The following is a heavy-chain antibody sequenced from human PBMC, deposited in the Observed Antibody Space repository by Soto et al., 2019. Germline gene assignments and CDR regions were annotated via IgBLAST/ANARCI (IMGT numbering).Heavy chain of an antibody. CDR3: AREPSIVGGFDY. CDR1: GGSISSYY. J-gene: IGHJ4*02. D-gene: IGHD1-26*01. CDR2: IYYSGST. V-gene: IGHV4-59*01. Sequence: KSSETLSLTCTVSGGSISSYYWSWIRQPPGKGLEWIGYIYYSGSTNYNPSLKSRVTISVDTSKNQFSLKLSSVTAADTAVYYCAREPSIVGGFDYWGQGTLVTVSS.